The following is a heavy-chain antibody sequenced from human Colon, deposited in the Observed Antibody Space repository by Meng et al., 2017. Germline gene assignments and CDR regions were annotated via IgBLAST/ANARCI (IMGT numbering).Heavy chain of an antibody. CDR1: GGSISSSNW. D-gene: IGHD6-19*01. Sequence: QVPREESGPGRGRPSGTLSLTRAVSGGSISSSNWWSWVRQPPGKGLEWIGEIYHSGSTNYNPSLKSRVTISVDKSKNQFSLKLSSVTAADTAVYYCASFPPPGEQWLVTDYWGQGTLVTVSS. CDR3: ASFPPPGEQWLVTDY. J-gene: IGHJ4*02. CDR2: IYHSGST. V-gene: IGHV4-4*02.